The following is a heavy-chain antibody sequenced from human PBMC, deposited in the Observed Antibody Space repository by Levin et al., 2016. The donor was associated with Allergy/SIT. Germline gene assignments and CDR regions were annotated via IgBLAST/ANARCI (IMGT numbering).Heavy chain of an antibody. J-gene: IGHJ4*02. V-gene: IGHV4-34*01. CDR3: ARGRDDSSGYYVDY. Sequence: SETLSLTCAVYGGSFSGYYWSWIRQPPGKGLEWIGEINHSGSTNYNPSLKSRVTISVDTSKNQFSLKLSSVTAADTAVYYCARGRDDSSGYYVDYWGQGTLVTVSS. D-gene: IGHD3-22*01. CDR1: GGSFSGYY. CDR2: INHSGST.